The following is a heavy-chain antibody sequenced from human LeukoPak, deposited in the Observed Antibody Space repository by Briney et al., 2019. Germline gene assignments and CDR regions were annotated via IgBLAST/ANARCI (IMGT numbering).Heavy chain of an antibody. CDR1: GFTFDDYA. D-gene: IGHD6-13*01. J-gene: IGHJ3*02. CDR2: ISWNSGSI. Sequence: GGSLRLSCAASGFTFDDYAMHWVRQAPGKGLEGVSGISWNSGSIGYADSVKGRFTISRDNAKNSLYLQMNSLRAEDTALYYCVKDIGGYSSSWYRGVDAFDIWGQGTMVTVSS. CDR3: VKDIGGYSSSWYRGVDAFDI. V-gene: IGHV3-9*01.